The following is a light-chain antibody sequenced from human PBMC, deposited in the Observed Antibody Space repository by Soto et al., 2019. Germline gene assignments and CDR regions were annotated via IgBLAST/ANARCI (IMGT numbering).Light chain of an antibody. CDR1: QSVSSK. CDR3: QQYNQWPTIT. CDR2: GAS. V-gene: IGKV3-15*01. J-gene: IGKJ5*01. Sequence: VFTQSPGTLSLSPGERAPLSCRASQSVSSKLVWYQQKPFQAPRLLIFGASTRATGVPDMFSGSGSGTELTLKISSLQAEDFAVYYCQQYNQWPTITFGQGTRLEIK.